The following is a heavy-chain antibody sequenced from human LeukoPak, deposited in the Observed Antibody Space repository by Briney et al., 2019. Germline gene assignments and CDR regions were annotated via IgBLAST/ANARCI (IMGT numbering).Heavy chain of an antibody. J-gene: IGHJ5*02. Sequence: GASVKVSCKASGYTFTSYGISWVRQAPGQGLEWMGGIIPIFGTANYAQKFQGRVTITADKSTSTAYMELSSLRSEDTAVCYCAREARSLNWFDPWGQGTLVTVSS. CDR2: IIPIFGTA. D-gene: IGHD6-6*01. V-gene: IGHV1-69*06. CDR1: GYTFTSYG. CDR3: AREARSLNWFDP.